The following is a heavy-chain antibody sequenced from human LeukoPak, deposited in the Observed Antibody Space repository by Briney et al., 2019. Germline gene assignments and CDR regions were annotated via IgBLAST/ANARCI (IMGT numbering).Heavy chain of an antibody. CDR2: ISYDGSNK. J-gene: IGHJ5*02. V-gene: IGHV3-30*01. CDR3: ARGPRAYQLLDWFDP. Sequence: GGSLRLSCAASGFTFSSYAMHWVRQAPGKGLEWVAVISYDGSNKYYANSVKGRFTISRDNSKNTLYLQMNSLRAEDTAVYHCARGPRAYQLLDWFDPWGQGTLVTVSS. D-gene: IGHD2-2*01. CDR1: GFTFSSYA.